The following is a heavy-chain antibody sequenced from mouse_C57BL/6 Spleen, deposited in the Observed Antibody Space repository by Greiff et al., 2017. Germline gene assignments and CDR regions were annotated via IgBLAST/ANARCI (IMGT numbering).Heavy chain of an antibody. D-gene: IGHD1-1*01. Sequence: QVQLQQPGTELVKPGASVKLSCKASGYTFTSYWMHWVKQRPGQGLEWIGNINPSNGGTNYNEPFKSKATLTVDKSSSTAYMQLSSLTSEDSAVSYGARKYGSSPPYAMDYWGQGTSVTVSS. CDR2: INPSNGGT. CDR1: GYTFTSYW. V-gene: IGHV1-53*01. J-gene: IGHJ4*01. CDR3: ARKYGSSPPYAMDY.